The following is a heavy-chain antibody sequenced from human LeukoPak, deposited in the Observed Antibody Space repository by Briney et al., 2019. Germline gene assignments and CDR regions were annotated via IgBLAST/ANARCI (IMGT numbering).Heavy chain of an antibody. Sequence: ASVKVSCKASEYTFTDYYLHWVRQAPGQGLEWMGWINPKSGVTDSKMKFQGRVTLTRDTSITTAYMELISLTSDDAAVYYCAREGPYSSGWFDYWGQGTLVTVSS. J-gene: IGHJ5*01. V-gene: IGHV1-2*02. CDR1: EYTFTDYY. CDR2: INPKSGVT. CDR3: AREGPYSSGWFDY. D-gene: IGHD6-19*01.